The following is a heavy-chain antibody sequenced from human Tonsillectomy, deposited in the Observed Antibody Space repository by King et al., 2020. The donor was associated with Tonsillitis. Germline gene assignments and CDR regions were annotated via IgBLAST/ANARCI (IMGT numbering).Heavy chain of an antibody. D-gene: IGHD6-13*01. CDR2: ISGSGGTT. CDR3: AARPIYSSDAFDI. V-gene: IGHV3-23*04. CDR1: GFTFSSYA. J-gene: IGHJ3*02. Sequence: VQLVESGGGLVQPGGSLRLSCAASGFTFSSYAMSWVRQAPGKGLEWLSVISGSGGTTYYADSVKGRFTISRDNSKDTLYLQMNTLRAEDTAVYYCAARPIYSSDAFDIWGQGTMVTVSS.